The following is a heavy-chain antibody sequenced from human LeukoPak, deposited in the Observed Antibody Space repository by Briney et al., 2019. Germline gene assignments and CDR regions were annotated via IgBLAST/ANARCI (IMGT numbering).Heavy chain of an antibody. J-gene: IGHJ4*02. CDR3: ARDLGDVDTAMGYFDY. D-gene: IGHD5-18*01. CDR1: GYTFTSYD. Sequence: ASVKVSCKASGYTFTSYDINWVRQATGQGLEWMGWMNPNSGNTGYAQKFQGRVTMTRNTSISTAYMELSSLRSEDTAVYYCARDLGDVDTAMGYFDYWGQGTLVTVSS. CDR2: MNPNSGNT. V-gene: IGHV1-8*01.